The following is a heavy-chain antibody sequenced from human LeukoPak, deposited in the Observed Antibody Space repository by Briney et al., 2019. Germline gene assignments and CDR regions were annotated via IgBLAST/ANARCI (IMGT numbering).Heavy chain of an antibody. D-gene: IGHD3-22*01. CDR1: GGSFSGYY. V-gene: IGHV4-34*01. CDR3: ARPLYYHDSSGYLS. J-gene: IGHJ4*02. Sequence: SETLSLTCAVSGGSFSGYYWSWIRQPPGKGLEWIGEINHSGSTNYNPSLKSRVTISVDTSKNQFSLKLSSVTAADTAVYYCARPLYYHDSSGYLSWGQGTLVTVSS. CDR2: INHSGST.